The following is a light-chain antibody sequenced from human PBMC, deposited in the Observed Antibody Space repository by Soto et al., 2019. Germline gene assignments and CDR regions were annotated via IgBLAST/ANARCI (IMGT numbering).Light chain of an antibody. Sequence: IVLTQSPGTLSLSPGERVTLSCRASSSVSSDFLAWYQQKPGQAPRLLIYGRSSRATGIPDRFSGSGSGTDFTLTISRLEPEDFVVYYCQQYGGSPGTFGQGTKVEIK. CDR2: GRS. V-gene: IGKV3-20*01. J-gene: IGKJ1*01. CDR1: SSVSSDF. CDR3: QQYGGSPGT.